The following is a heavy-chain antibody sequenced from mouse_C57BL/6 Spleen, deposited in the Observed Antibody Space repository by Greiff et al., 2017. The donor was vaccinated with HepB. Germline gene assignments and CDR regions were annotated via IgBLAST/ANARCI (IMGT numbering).Heavy chain of an antibody. Sequence: QVQLQQSGSELRSPGSSVKLSCKDFDSEVFPIAYMSWVRQKPGHGFEWIGGILPSIGRTIYGEKFEDKATLDADTLSNTAYLELNSLTSEDSAIYYCARGPKGVYYGPLAYWGQGTLVTVSA. V-gene: IGHV15-2*01. CDR3: ARGPKGVYYGPLAY. D-gene: IGHD1-1*01. J-gene: IGHJ3*01. CDR2: ILPSIGRT. CDR1: DSEVFPIAY.